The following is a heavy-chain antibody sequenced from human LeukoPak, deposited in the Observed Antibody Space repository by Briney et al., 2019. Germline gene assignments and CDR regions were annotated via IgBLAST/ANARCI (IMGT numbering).Heavy chain of an antibody. V-gene: IGHV1-2*02. CDR2: INPSSGGT. CDR3: ARGYCSGGDCYEFDY. CDR1: GYTFIGYY. J-gene: IGHJ4*02. D-gene: IGHD2-15*01. Sequence: ASVKVSCKASGYTFIGYYMYWVRQAPGQGPEWMGWINPSSGGTNYAQKFQGRVTMTRDTSISTAYMELSRLRSDDTAVYYCARGYCSGGDCYEFDYWGQGTLVTVSS.